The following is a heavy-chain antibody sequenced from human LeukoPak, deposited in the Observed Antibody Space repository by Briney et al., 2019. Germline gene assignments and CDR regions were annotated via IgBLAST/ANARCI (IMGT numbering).Heavy chain of an antibody. Sequence: PGGSLRLSCAASGFTFDDYAMHCVRQAPGKGLECVSGISWNSGSIGYADSVKGRFTISRGNAKYSLYLQMNSLRAEDTALYYCAKDIAVAGTGYFDYWGQGTLVTVSS. CDR3: AKDIAVAGTGYFDY. J-gene: IGHJ4*02. CDR1: GFTFDDYA. CDR2: ISWNSGSI. D-gene: IGHD6-19*01. V-gene: IGHV3-9*01.